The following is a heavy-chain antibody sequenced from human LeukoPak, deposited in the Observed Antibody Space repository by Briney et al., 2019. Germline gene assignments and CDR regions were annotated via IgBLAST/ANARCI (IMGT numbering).Heavy chain of an antibody. Sequence: PSETLSLTCAVYGGSFSGYYWSWIRQPPGKGLEWIGEINHSGSTNYNPSLKSRVTISVDTSKNQFSLKLSSVTAADTAVYYCARGSRITMVRGVRNYYYCYMDVWGKGTTVTVSS. J-gene: IGHJ6*03. V-gene: IGHV4-34*01. CDR1: GGSFSGYY. CDR2: INHSGST. D-gene: IGHD3-10*01. CDR3: ARGSRITMVRGVRNYYYCYMDV.